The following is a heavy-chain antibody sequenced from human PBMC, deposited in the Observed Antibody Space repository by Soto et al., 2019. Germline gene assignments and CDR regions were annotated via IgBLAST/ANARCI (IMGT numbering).Heavy chain of an antibody. CDR1: GGSFSGYY. Sequence: SETLSLTCAVYGGSFSGYYWSWIRQPPGKGLEWIGEINHSGSTNYNPSLKSRVTISVDTSKNQFSLKLSSVTAADTAVYYCARNRRRLRLLEWSTGWFDPWGQGTLVTVPQ. V-gene: IGHV4-34*01. J-gene: IGHJ5*02. CDR3: ARNRRRLRLLEWSTGWFDP. CDR2: INHSGST. D-gene: IGHD3-3*01.